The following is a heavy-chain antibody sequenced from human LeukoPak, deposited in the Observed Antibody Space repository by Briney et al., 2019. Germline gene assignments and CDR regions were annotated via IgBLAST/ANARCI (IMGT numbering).Heavy chain of an antibody. J-gene: IGHJ4*02. CDR3: AKLPSGYYGSGSYYKAWIDY. V-gene: IGHV3-23*01. D-gene: IGHD3-10*01. CDR2: ISGSGGST. CDR1: GFTFSSYW. Sequence: PGGSLRLSCAASGFTFSSYWMSWVRQAPGKGLEWVSAISGSGGSTYYADSVKGRFTISRDNSKNTLYLQMNSLRAEDTAVYYCAKLPSGYYGSGSYYKAWIDYWGQGTLVTVSS.